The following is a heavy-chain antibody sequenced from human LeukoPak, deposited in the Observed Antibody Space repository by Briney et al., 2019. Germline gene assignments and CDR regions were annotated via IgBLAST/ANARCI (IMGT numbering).Heavy chain of an antibody. CDR2: INHSGST. Sequence: PSETLSLTYAVYGGSFSGYYWSWIRQPPGKGLEWIGEINHSGSTNYNPSLKSRVTISVDTSKNQFSLKLSSVTAADTAVYYCARDRRGGSNYFDYWGQGTLVTVSS. CDR1: GGSFSGYY. J-gene: IGHJ4*02. D-gene: IGHD2-15*01. CDR3: ARDRRGGSNYFDY. V-gene: IGHV4-34*01.